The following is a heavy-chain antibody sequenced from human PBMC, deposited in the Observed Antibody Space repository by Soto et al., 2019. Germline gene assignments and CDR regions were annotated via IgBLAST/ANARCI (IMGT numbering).Heavy chain of an antibody. CDR3: AHNFWSGYNSWFDP. CDR2: IYWDDDK. Sequence: SGPTLVNPTQTLTLTCTFSGFSLSTSGVGVGWIRQPPGKALEWLALIYWDDDKRYSPSLKSRLTITKDTSKNQVVLTITNMDPVDTVTYYCAHNFWSGYNSWFDPWGQGTLVTVSS. V-gene: IGHV2-5*02. CDR1: GFSLSTSGVG. D-gene: IGHD3-3*01. J-gene: IGHJ5*02.